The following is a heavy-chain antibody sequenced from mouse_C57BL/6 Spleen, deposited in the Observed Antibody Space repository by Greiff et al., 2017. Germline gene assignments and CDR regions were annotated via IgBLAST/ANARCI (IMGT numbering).Heavy chain of an antibody. Sequence: VMLVESGPELVKPGASVKLSCKASGYTFTSYDINWVKQRPGQGLEWIGWIYPRDGSTKYNEKFKGKATLTVDTSSSTAYMELHSLTSEDSAVYFCARPGNDYDGYYFDYWGQGTTLTVSS. CDR3: ARPGNDYDGYYFDY. CDR1: GYTFTSYD. CDR2: IYPRDGST. V-gene: IGHV1-85*01. D-gene: IGHD2-4*01. J-gene: IGHJ2*01.